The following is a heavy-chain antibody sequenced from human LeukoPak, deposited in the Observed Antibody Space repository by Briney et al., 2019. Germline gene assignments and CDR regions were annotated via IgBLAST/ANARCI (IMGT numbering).Heavy chain of an antibody. J-gene: IGHJ4*02. V-gene: IGHV1-24*01. D-gene: IGHD6-13*01. CDR3: ATSRQRYSSSWYGDY. CDR1: GYTLTELS. CDR2: TDPEDGET. Sequence: ASVKVSCKGSGYTLTELSMHWVRQAPGKGLEWMGGTDPEDGETIYAQKFQGRVTMTEDTSTDTAYMELSSLRSEDTAVYYCATSRQRYSSSWYGDYWGQGTLVTVSS.